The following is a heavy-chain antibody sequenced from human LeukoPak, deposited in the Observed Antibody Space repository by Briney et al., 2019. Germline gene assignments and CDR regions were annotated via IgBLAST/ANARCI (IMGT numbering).Heavy chain of an antibody. J-gene: IGHJ6*02. CDR1: GFTFSSNG. CDR2: IWYDGSKT. D-gene: IGHD4-11*01. Sequence: GGSLRLSWAAAGFTFSSNGMHWVRQAPGKGLEWVGIIWYDGSKTYYADSVKGRFTISRDNSKNTLYLQMNSLSVENTAVYYCARPYYSNYYYYGMDVWGQGTTVTVS. CDR3: ARPYYSNYYYYGMDV. V-gene: IGHV3-33*01.